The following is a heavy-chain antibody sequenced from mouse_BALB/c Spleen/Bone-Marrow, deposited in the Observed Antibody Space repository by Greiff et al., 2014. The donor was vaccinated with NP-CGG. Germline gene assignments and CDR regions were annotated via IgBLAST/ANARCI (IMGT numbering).Heavy chain of an antibody. J-gene: IGHJ3*01. CDR2: INPYNGGT. D-gene: IGHD1-1*01. CDR1: GYSFTGYT. Sequence: EVQLQQSGPELVKPGASMKISCKASGYSFTGYTMNWVKQSHGKNLGWIGLINPYNGGTSYNQKFKGKATLTVDKSSSTAYMELLSLTSEDSAVYYCARSDHGYGFAYWGQGTLVTVSA. CDR3: ARSDHGYGFAY. V-gene: IGHV1-18*01.